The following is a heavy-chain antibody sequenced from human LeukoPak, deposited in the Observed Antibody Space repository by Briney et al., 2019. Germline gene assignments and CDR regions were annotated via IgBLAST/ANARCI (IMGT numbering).Heavy chain of an antibody. J-gene: IGHJ3*02. Sequence: SVKVSCKASGGTFSSYAISWVRQAPGQGLEWMGGIIPIFGTANYAQKFQGRVTITADESTSTAYMELSSLRSEDTAVYYCARDPGYYDSSGTVFDIWGQGTMVTVSS. CDR2: IIPIFGTA. D-gene: IGHD3-22*01. CDR3: ARDPGYYDSSGTVFDI. V-gene: IGHV1-69*13. CDR1: GGTFSSYA.